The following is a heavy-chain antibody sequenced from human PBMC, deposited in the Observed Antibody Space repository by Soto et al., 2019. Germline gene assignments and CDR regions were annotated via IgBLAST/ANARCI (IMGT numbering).Heavy chain of an antibody. J-gene: IGHJ4*02. Sequence: QITLKESGPTLVKPTQTRTLTCTFSGFSLSTSVVGVGWIRQPPGKALEWLALIYWAGDKRYSPSLKSRLTITKDTSKNQVALTMTNMDPVDTATYYCAHRSRSRGAFDYWGQGTLVTVSS. CDR3: AHRSRSRGAFDY. CDR2: IYWAGDK. D-gene: IGHD6-13*01. CDR1: GFSLSTSVVG. V-gene: IGHV2-5*02.